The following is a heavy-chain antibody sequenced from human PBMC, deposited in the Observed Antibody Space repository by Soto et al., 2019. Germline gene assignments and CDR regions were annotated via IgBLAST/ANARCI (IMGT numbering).Heavy chain of an antibody. CDR1: GGSMSRYY. CDR3: ARDLTISSTDGPLDP. Sequence: SETLSLTCTVSGGSMSRYYWTWIRQPPGKGLEWIGNIHYTGSTNYNPSLKSRVTILLGTSTSQFSLKVSSVTAADTAVYYCARDLTISSTDGPLDPWGHGTLVTVSS. D-gene: IGHD1-1*01. CDR2: IHYTGST. V-gene: IGHV4-59*01. J-gene: IGHJ5*02.